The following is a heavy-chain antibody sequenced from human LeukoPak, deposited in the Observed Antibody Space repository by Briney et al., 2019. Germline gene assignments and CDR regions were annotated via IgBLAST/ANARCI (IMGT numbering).Heavy chain of an antibody. CDR3: ARHKGGYKIDY. Sequence: KPSETLSLTCTVSGGSISSSSYYWGWIRQPPGKGLEWIGSIYYSGSTYYNPSLKSRVTISVDTSKNQFSLKLSSVTAADTAVYYCARHKGGYKIDYWGQGTLVTVSS. CDR1: GGSISSSSYY. D-gene: IGHD5-24*01. J-gene: IGHJ4*02. V-gene: IGHV4-39*01. CDR2: IYYSGST.